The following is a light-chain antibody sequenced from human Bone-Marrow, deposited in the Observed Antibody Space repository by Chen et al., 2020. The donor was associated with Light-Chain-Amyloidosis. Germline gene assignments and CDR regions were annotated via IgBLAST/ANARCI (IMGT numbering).Light chain of an antibody. J-gene: IGKJ4*01. CDR1: QTISSNY. CDR2: GSS. Sequence: EIVLTQSPGTLSFSPGEGDNLSCRASQTISSNYLTWYQQKFGQAPRLLIYGSSSRATGIPDRFTGSVSGTDFTLTINRLEPEDFAMYYCQQYGTSPLTFGGGTKVEIK. V-gene: IGKV3-20*01. CDR3: QQYGTSPLT.